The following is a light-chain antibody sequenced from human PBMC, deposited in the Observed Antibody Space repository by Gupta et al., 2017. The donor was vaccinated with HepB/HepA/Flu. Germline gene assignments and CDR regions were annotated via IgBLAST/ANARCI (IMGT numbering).Light chain of an antibody. Sequence: EIVMTQSPATLSVSSGERVTLSCRASQSVNSNLAWYQQRLGQAPRLLIYDASTRATGIPVRFSGSGYGTEFTLTISSRQSEDFAVYYCQQYDNWPPITFGQGTRLEIK. J-gene: IGKJ5*01. CDR2: DAS. V-gene: IGKV3-15*01. CDR1: QSVNSN. CDR3: QQYDNWPPIT.